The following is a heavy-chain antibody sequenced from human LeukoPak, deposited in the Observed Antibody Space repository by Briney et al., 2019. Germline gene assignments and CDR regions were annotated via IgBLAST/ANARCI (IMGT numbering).Heavy chain of an antibody. CDR1: GYTFTSYG. CDR3: ARPRIAAPYYGMDV. J-gene: IGHJ6*02. D-gene: IGHD6-6*01. Sequence: ASVKVSCKASGYTFTSYGISWVRQAPGQGPEWMGRISAYNGNTKYAQKLQGRVTMTTDTSTSTAYMELRSLRSDDTAVYYCARPRIAAPYYGMDVWGQGTTVTVSS. V-gene: IGHV1-18*01. CDR2: ISAYNGNT.